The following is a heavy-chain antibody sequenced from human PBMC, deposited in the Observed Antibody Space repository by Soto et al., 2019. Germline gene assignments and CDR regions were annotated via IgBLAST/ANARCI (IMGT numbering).Heavy chain of an antibody. CDR2: ISGSGGST. J-gene: IGHJ6*03. D-gene: IGHD6-13*01. CDR1: GFTFSSYA. V-gene: IGHV3-23*01. CDR3: TRAPPGNFYYYMDV. Sequence: GGSLRLSCAASGFTFSSYAMSWVRQAPGKGLEWVSGISGSGGSTYHADSVKGRFTISRDNSKNTLYLQMNSLRAEDTAVYYCTRAPPGNFYYYMDVWGKGTTVTVS.